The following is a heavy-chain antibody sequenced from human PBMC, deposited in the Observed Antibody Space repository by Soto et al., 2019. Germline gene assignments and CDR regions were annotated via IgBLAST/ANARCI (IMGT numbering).Heavy chain of an antibody. V-gene: IGHV4-34*01. CDR2: INHSGSA. J-gene: IGHJ4*02. CDR1: GESFSGYI. CDR3: ARGLITGSHYSGGWYYFDS. D-gene: IGHD6-19*01. Sequence: QVQLQQSGAGLLKPSETLSLTCAVYGESFSGYIWTWIRQTPGKGLQWIGQINHSGSASYNPSLKSRVTISLHTPNSQFSLELSSVTAADTAVYYCARGLITGSHYSGGWYYFDSWGQGTQVTVSS.